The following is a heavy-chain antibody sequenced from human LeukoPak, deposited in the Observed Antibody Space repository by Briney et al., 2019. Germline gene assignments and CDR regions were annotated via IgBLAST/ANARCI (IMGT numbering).Heavy chain of an antibody. V-gene: IGHV7-4-1*02. CDR2: INTNSGNP. Sequence: GASVTVSCKASGYTFTSYAMNWVRQAPGQGVEWMGWINTNSGNPTYAQGVTGRFVFSLHTSLSTASLPISSLKAEDTAVYYCARETENWTGNTHYSYSYGMDVWGQGTTVTVSS. CDR3: ARETENWTGNTHYSYSYGMDV. J-gene: IGHJ6*02. CDR1: GYTFTSYA. D-gene: IGHD1-1*01.